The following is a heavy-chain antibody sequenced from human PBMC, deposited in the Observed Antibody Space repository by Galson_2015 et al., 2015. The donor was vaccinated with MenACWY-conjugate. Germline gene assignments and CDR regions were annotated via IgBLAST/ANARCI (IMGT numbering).Heavy chain of an antibody. CDR2: IYWDDDK. CDR1: GFSLRTRRVG. CDR3: AHSTYCSTTSCYAARAFDV. D-gene: IGHD2-2*01. V-gene: IGHV2-5*02. J-gene: IGHJ3*01. Sequence: PALVKPTQTLTLTCTFSGFSLRTRRVGVGWIRQPPGQALEWLSLIYWDDDKRYSPSLKSRLTITKDTSKNQVVLSMTNMDPVDTATYYSAHSTYCSTTSCYAARAFDVWGQGTVVTVSS.